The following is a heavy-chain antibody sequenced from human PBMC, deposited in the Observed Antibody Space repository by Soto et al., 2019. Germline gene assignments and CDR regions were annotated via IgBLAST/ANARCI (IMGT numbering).Heavy chain of an antibody. D-gene: IGHD3-10*01. V-gene: IGHV5-10-1*01. Sequence: PGESLKISCKGSGYSFTSYWISWVRQMPGKGLEWMGRIDPSDSYTNYSPSFQGHVTISADKSISTAYLQWSSLRASDTAMYYCSITMVRGVISPPAYYYYYGMDVWGQGTTVTVSS. J-gene: IGHJ6*02. CDR3: SITMVRGVISPPAYYYYYGMDV. CDR1: GYSFTSYW. CDR2: IDPSDSYT.